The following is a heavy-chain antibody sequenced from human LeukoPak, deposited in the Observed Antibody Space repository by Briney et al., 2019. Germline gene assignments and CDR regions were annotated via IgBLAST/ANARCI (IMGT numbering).Heavy chain of an antibody. J-gene: IGHJ4*02. D-gene: IGHD1-26*01. CDR3: AQFQWDLRGFDY. CDR1: GYTFTNYG. V-gene: IGHV1-18*01. CDR2: ISSYYGNT. Sequence: GASVKVACKASGYTFTNYGISWVRQAPGQGLEWMGWISSYYGNTNYAQRLQGRVTMTTDTSTSTAYMELRSLRSDDTAVYYCAQFQWDLRGFDYWGQGTLVTVSS.